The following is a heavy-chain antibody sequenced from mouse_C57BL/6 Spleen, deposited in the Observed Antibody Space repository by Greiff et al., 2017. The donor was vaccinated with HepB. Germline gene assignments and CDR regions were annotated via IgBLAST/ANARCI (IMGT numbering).Heavy chain of an antibody. D-gene: IGHD2-1*01. CDR1: GFTFTSYW. J-gene: IGHJ4*01. Sequence: VQLQQPGTELVKPGASVKLSCKASGFTFTSYWMHWVKQRPGQGLEWIGNINPSNGGTNYNEKFKSKATLTVDKSSSTAYMELSSLTSEDSAVYYCERGRDGNCGMDYWGQGTTVTVSS. CDR2: INPSNGGT. CDR3: ERGRDGNCGMDY. V-gene: IGHV1-53*01.